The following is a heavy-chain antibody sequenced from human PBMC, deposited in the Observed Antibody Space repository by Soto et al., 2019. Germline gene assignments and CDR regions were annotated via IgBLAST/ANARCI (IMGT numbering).Heavy chain of an antibody. CDR2: ISGSGGST. J-gene: IGHJ4*02. D-gene: IGHD3-16*02. CDR3: ATKSGYDYIWGSYPAVGKRHDY. V-gene: IGHV3-23*01. CDR1: GFTFSSYA. Sequence: EVQLLESGGGLVQPGGSLRLSCAASGFTFSSYAMSWVRQAPGKGLEWVSAISGSGGSTYYAVSVKGRFTISRDNSKNTLYLQMNSLRVEDTAVYYCATKSGYDYIWGSYPAVGKRHDYWGQGTLVTVSS.